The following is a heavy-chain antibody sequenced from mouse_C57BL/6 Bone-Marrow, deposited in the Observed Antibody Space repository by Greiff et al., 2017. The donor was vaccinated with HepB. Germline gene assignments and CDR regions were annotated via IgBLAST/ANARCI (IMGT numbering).Heavy chain of an antibody. CDR3: ARLITTVVADY. D-gene: IGHD1-1*01. Sequence: EVQLVESGPVLVKPGASVKMSCKASGYTFTDYYMNWVKQSHGKSLEWIGVINPYNGGTSYNQKFKGKATLTVDKSSSTAYMELNSLTSEDSAVYYCARLITTVVADYWGQGTTLTVSS. J-gene: IGHJ2*01. CDR1: GYTFTDYY. V-gene: IGHV1-19*01. CDR2: INPYNGGT.